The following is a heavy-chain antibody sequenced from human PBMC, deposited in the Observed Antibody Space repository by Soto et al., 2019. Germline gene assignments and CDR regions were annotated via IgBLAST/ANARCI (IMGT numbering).Heavy chain of an antibody. J-gene: IGHJ6*02. CDR3: ARGNWNYYYGFDV. D-gene: IGHD1-20*01. CDR1: DFTFDKYY. CDR2: IKPDGSEQ. V-gene: IGHV3-7*01. Sequence: LRLSCAASDFTFDKYYMTWVRQAPGKGPEWVANIKPDGSEQYYVDSVKGRFTISRDNANNSLYLQMNSLRAEDTAVYFCARGNWNYYYGFDVWGQGTTVTVSS.